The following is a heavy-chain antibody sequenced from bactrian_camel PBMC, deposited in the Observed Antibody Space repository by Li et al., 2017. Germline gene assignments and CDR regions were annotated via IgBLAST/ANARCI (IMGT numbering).Heavy chain of an antibody. D-gene: IGHD2*01. CDR1: GNGDGSGY. Sequence: DVQLVESGGGSVQLGGSLTLSCAVSGNGDGSGYWCTGWFRQAPGQEREAVAAIYSGDGSAIYTDSAKGRFTISKDGAKTLYLQMNSLKPEDTAMYYCAAAPSSCSYCSAGFCYGLNYWGQGTQVTVS. CDR2: IYSGDGSA. V-gene: IGHV3S40*01. J-gene: IGHJ4*01. CDR3: AAAPSSCSYCSAGFCYGLNY.